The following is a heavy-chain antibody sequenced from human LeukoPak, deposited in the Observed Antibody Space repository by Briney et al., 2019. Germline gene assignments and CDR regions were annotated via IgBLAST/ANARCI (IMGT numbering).Heavy chain of an antibody. V-gene: IGHV3-23*01. CDR2: ISGSGGGT. CDR1: GFTFSSCA. J-gene: IGHJ4*02. D-gene: IGHD3-10*01. CDR3: AKGEAITMVRGVVDY. Sequence: PGASLRLSCAASGFTFSSCAMSWVRQAPGKGLEWVSTISGSGGGTYYADSVKGRFTISRDNSKNTLYLQMSSLRAEDTAVYYCAKGEAITMVRGVVDYWGQGTLVTVSS.